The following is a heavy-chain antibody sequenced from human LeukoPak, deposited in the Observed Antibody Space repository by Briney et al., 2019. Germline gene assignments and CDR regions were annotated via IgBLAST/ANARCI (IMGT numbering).Heavy chain of an antibody. Sequence: ASVKVSCKASGYTFTDYYLHWVRQAPGQGPEWMGWINPNSGGTKYAQKFQGRVTMTRDTSISTAYMELSSLRPDDTAVYYCARRGEGYNFAYWGQGTLVTVSS. CDR3: ARRGEGYNFAY. D-gene: IGHD5-24*01. CDR1: GYTFTDYY. J-gene: IGHJ4*02. V-gene: IGHV1-2*02. CDR2: INPNSGGT.